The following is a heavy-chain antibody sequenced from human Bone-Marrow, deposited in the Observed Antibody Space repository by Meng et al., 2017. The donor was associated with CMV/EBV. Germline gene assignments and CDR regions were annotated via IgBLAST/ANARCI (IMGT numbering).Heavy chain of an antibody. V-gene: IGHV3-21*01. J-gene: IGHJ4*02. Sequence: GESLKISCAASGFTFSSYSMNWVRQAPGKGLEWVSSISSSSSYIYYVDSVKGRFTISRDNAKNSLYLQMNSLRAEDTAVYYCAREVEHYYDSSGQLWGQGTLVTVSS. CDR2: ISSSSSYI. CDR1: GFTFSSYS. D-gene: IGHD3-22*01. CDR3: AREVEHYYDSSGQL.